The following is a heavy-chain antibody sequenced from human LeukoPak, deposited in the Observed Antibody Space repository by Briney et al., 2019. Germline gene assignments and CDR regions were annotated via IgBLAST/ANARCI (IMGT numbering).Heavy chain of an antibody. J-gene: IGHJ5*02. Sequence: SETLSLTCTISGVSISSSRFYWGWIRQPPGKGLEWIGSIYYRRSTYYNPSLKSRVTISVDTFKNQFSLKVSSVTAADTAVYYCATDSRSSWFYHWGQGTPVTVSS. CDR3: ATDSRSSWFYH. CDR2: IYYRRST. D-gene: IGHD6-13*01. V-gene: IGHV4-39*01. CDR1: GVSISSSRFY.